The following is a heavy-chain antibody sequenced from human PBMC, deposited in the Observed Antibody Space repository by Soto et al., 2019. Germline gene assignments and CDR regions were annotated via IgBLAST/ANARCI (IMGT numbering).Heavy chain of an antibody. J-gene: IGHJ4*02. V-gene: IGHV3-72*01. CDR3: IRPMTGTTRGFDY. CDR1: GFTFSDHY. CDR2: SRNKANSYTT. Sequence: GGSLRLSCAASGFTFSDHYMDWVRQAPGKGLEWVGRSRNKANSYTTEYAASVKGSFTISSDDSENSVHLQMNSLKIEDTAVYFCIRPMTGTTRGFDYWGQGTLVTVSS. D-gene: IGHD1-1*01.